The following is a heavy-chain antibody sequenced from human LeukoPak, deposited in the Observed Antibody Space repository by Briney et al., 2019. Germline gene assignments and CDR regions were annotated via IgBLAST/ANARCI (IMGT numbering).Heavy chain of an antibody. CDR1: GFTFSSYG. D-gene: IGHD2-2*01. CDR2: IRYDGSNK. CDR3: AKDSLGYCSSTSCSYFDY. V-gene: IGHV3-30*02. Sequence: GGSLRLSCAASGFTFSSYGMHWVRQAPGKGLEWVAFIRYDGSNKYYADSVKGRFTISGDNSKNTLYLQMNSLRAEDTAVYYCAKDSLGYCSSTSCSYFDYWGQGTLVTVSS. J-gene: IGHJ4*02.